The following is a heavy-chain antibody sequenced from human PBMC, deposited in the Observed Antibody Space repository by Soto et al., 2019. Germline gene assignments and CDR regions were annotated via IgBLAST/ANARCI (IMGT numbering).Heavy chain of an antibody. J-gene: IGHJ6*02. CDR3: ARGRGYYDFWSGYPCMDV. Sequence: SETLSLTCTVSGGSISSGDYYWSWIRQPPGKGLEWIGYIYYSGSTYYNPSLKSRVTISVDTSKNQFSLKLSSVTAADTAVYYCARGRGYYDFWSGYPCMDVWGQGTTVTVSS. D-gene: IGHD3-3*01. V-gene: IGHV4-30-4*01. CDR2: IYYSGST. CDR1: GGSISSGDYY.